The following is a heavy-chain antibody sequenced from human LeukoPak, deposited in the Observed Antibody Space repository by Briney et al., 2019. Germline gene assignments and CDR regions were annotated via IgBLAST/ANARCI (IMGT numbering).Heavy chain of an antibody. CDR1: GYTFTSYG. V-gene: IGHV1-18*01. D-gene: IGHD2-2*01. CDR2: ISAYNGNT. CDR3: ARDIRGYCSSTSCSRRDY. J-gene: IGHJ4*02. Sequence: ASVKVSCKASGYTFTSYGISWVRQAPGQGLEWMGWISAYNGNTNYAQKLQGRVTTTTDTSTSTAYMELRSLRSDDTAVYYCARDIRGYCSSTSCSRRDYWGQGTLVTVSS.